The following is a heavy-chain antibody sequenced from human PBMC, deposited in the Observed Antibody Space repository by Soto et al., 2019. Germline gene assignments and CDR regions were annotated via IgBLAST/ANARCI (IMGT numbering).Heavy chain of an antibody. Sequence: ASVKVSGKASGYTFTGNYMHCVRQAPGQGLEWMGWINPNSGGTNYAQKFQGWVTMTRDTSISTAYMELSRLRSDDTAVYYCARDDCSGGSCYPDYWGQGTLVTVSS. J-gene: IGHJ4*02. CDR3: ARDDCSGGSCYPDY. CDR1: GYTFTGNY. CDR2: INPNSGGT. D-gene: IGHD2-15*01. V-gene: IGHV1-2*04.